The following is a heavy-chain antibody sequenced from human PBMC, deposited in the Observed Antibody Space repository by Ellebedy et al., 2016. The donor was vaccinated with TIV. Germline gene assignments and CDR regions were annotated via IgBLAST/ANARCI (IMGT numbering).Heavy chain of an antibody. CDR3: ARDMAWGNERVIDAFDI. Sequence: GGSLRLSCTASGFTFTPYSMNWVRQAPGKGLEWISYISGSTITSYYADSVKGRFSISRDIAKNSLYLQMNGLGVEDTAVYFCARDMAWGNERVIDAFDIWGHGTLVTVSS. V-gene: IGHV3-48*04. CDR2: ISGSTITS. J-gene: IGHJ3*02. D-gene: IGHD7-27*01. CDR1: GFTFTPYS.